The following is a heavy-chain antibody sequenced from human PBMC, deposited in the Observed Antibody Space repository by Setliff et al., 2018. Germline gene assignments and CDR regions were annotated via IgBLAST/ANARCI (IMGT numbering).Heavy chain of an antibody. Sequence: SETLSLTCAVSGDSISNDYWWSWVRQPPERELEWIGEINQSGTTNYNPPLKGRATISVDNSKNQFSLNLNSVTVADTAVYFCARGVRTGHLDAWGQGTLVTVSS. V-gene: IGHV4-4*02. J-gene: IGHJ5*02. D-gene: IGHD1-1*01. CDR2: INQSGTT. CDR1: GDSISNDYW. CDR3: ARGVRTGHLDA.